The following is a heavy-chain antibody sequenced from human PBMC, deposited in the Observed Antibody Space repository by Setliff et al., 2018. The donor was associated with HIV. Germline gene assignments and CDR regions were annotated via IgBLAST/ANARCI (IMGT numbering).Heavy chain of an antibody. J-gene: IGHJ5*02. CDR2: ISHRGDL. V-gene: IGHV4-39*01. Sequence: SETLSLTCNVSGDSITRSRYWWGWIRQSPGKGLQWLADISHRGDLAYRESLKRRLTISRDTSKNQISLRLTSVTAADTAVYYCVRRGPHGPDLGYKADGIDPWGQGVLVTVPQ. CDR3: VRRGPHGPDLGYKADGIDP. CDR1: GDSITRSRYW. D-gene: IGHD3-16*01.